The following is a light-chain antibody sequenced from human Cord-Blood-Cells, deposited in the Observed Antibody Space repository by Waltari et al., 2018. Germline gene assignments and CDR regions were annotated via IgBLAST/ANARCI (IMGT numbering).Light chain of an antibody. CDR3: QQYGSSPLT. Sequence: EIVLTQSPGTLSLSPGERATLSCRASQGGSSSYLAWYQQKPGQAPRLLIYGASSRATGIPDRVSGSGSGTDFTLTISRLEPEDFAVYYCQQYGSSPLTFGGGTKVEIK. CDR1: QGGSSSY. V-gene: IGKV3-20*01. J-gene: IGKJ4*01. CDR2: GAS.